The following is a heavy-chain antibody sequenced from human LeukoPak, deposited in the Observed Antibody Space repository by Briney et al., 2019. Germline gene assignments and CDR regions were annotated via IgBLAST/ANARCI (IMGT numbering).Heavy chain of an antibody. J-gene: IGHJ5*02. CDR3: ARGRSGRRVVVTRWFDP. Sequence: PSGTLSLTCAVYGGSFSGYYWSWIRQPPGKGLEWIGAINHSGSTNYNPSLKSRVTISVDTSKNQFSLKLSSVTAADTAVYYCARGRSGRRVVVTRWFDPWGQGTLVTVSS. CDR1: GGSFSGYY. CDR2: INHSGST. V-gene: IGHV4-34*01. D-gene: IGHD3-22*01.